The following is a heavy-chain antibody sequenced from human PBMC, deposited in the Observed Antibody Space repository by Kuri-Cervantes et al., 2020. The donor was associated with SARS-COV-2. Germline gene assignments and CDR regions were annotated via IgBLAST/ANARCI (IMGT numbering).Heavy chain of an antibody. CDR2: INHSGST. V-gene: IGHV4-34*01. CDR3: ATGPFYHKRY. CDR1: GGSFSGYY. Sequence: LSLTCAVYGGSFSGYYWSWIRQPPGKGLEWIGEINHSGSTNYNPSLKSRVTISVDTSKNQFSLKLSSVTAADTAVYYCATGPFYHKRYWGQGTLVTVSS. J-gene: IGHJ4*02. D-gene: IGHD1-1*01.